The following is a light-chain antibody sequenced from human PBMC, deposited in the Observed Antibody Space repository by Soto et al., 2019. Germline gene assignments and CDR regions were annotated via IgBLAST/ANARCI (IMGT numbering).Light chain of an antibody. CDR3: QQYNSYSWT. CDR2: KAS. Sequence: DIQLTQSPSTLSASVGDRVTITFRASQTISSWLAWYQQKPGKAPHLLIYKASSLQSGVPSRFSGSGSGTEFTLTINSLQPDDFATYYCQQYNSYSWTFGQGTKVDIK. J-gene: IGKJ1*01. CDR1: QTISSW. V-gene: IGKV1-5*03.